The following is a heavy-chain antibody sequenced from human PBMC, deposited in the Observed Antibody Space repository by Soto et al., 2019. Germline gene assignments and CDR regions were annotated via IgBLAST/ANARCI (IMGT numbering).Heavy chain of an antibody. D-gene: IGHD5-12*01. J-gene: IGHJ6*02. CDR2: IYTSGST. Sequence: SETLSLTCTASGGSISSYYWSWIRQPAGKGLEWIGRIYTSGSTNYNPSLKSRVTMSVDTSKNQFSLKLSSVTAADTAVYYCARGRVSVVATITLARYYYYGMDVWGQGTTVTVSS. CDR1: GGSISSYY. CDR3: ARGRVSVVATITLARYYYYGMDV. V-gene: IGHV4-4*07.